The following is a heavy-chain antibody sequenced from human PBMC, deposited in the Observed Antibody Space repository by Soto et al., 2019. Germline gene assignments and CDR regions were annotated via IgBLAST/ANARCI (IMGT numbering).Heavy chain of an antibody. D-gene: IGHD3-10*01. Sequence: SETLSLTCSVSGDSISTVDYFWAWIRQPPGQALEYIGYIYKSTTTYYNPSFESRVAISLDTSKSQFSLTVTSVTAADTAVYFCARGRYGLTGRGFPNWFDSWGQGTLVTVSS. CDR2: IYKSTTT. CDR1: GDSISTVDYF. V-gene: IGHV4-30-4*01. J-gene: IGHJ5*01. CDR3: ARGRYGLTGRGFPNWFDS.